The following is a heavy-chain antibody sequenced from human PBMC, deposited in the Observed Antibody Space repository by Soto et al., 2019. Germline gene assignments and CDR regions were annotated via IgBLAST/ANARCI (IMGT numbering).Heavy chain of an antibody. J-gene: IGHJ6*02. CDR1: GGSFSGYY. D-gene: IGHD3-3*01. CDR2: INHSGST. Sequence: SETLSVTCAVYGGSFSGYYWSWIRQPPGKGLEWIGEINHSGSTNYNPSLKSRVTISVDTSKNQFSLKLSSVTAADAAVYYCARGGERITIFGVVIRPYYYGMDVWGQGTTVTVSS. CDR3: ARGGERITIFGVVIRPYYYGMDV. V-gene: IGHV4-34*01.